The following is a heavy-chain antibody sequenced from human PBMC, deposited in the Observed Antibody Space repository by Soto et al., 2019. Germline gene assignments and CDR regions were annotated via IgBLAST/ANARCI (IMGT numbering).Heavy chain of an antibody. CDR1: GFTFSSYW. D-gene: IGHD2-15*01. Sequence: GGSLRLSCAASGFTFSSYWMHWVRQAPGKGLVWVSRINSDGSSTSYADSVKGRFTISRDNAKNTLYLQMNSLRAEDTAVYYCARDGYCSGGSCYYYGMDVWGPGTMDTVSS. J-gene: IGHJ6*02. V-gene: IGHV3-74*01. CDR3: ARDGYCSGGSCYYYGMDV. CDR2: INSDGSST.